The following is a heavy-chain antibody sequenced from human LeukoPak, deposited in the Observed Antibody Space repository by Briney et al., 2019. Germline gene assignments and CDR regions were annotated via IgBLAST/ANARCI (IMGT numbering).Heavy chain of an antibody. J-gene: IGHJ4*02. Sequence: GESLQISCQCSGSIFISYWIGWVRPLPGKGLEWMGIIYPGDSDTRYSPSFQGQVTISADKSISTAYLQWSSLKASDTAMYYCARGYCSSTSCEDYWGQGTLVTVSS. CDR2: IYPGDSDT. CDR1: GSIFISYW. D-gene: IGHD2-2*01. V-gene: IGHV5-51*01. CDR3: ARGYCSSTSCEDY.